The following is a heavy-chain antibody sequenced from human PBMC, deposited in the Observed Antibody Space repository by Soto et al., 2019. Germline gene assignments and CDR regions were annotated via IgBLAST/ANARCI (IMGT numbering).Heavy chain of an antibody. J-gene: IGHJ4*01. CDR3: ARDSGYGSGTSVNHYLDY. V-gene: IGHV4-39*02. CDR1: GASIRSSTYQ. D-gene: IGHD3-10*01. CDR2: AYYSEST. Sequence: SETLSLTCTVSGASIRSSTYQWVWIRQPPGRGLEWIGSAYYSESTYYNPSLKSRVTISVDTSKNQFSLKVSSVTAADTAVYYCARDSGYGSGTSVNHYLDYWGHGTLVTVSS.